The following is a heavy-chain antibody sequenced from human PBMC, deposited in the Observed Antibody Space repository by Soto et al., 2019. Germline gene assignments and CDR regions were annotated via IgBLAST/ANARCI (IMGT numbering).Heavy chain of an antibody. CDR2: TSGTGGST. CDR3: ATHRELVPDYFDS. D-gene: IGHD6-13*01. CDR1: TFTFSSYA. J-gene: IGHJ4*02. Sequence: EVQLLESGGGLVQRGGSLRLSCAASTFTFSSYAMSWVRQAPGKGLEWVSATSGTGGSTFYADSVKGRFTVSRDDLPNTLYLKTSSLRVEDTAVYYCATHRELVPDYFDSWGQGTLVTVSA. V-gene: IGHV3-23*01.